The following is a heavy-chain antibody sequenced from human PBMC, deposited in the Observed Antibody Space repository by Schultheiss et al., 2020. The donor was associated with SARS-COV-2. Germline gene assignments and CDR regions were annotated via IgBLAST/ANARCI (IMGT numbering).Heavy chain of an antibody. J-gene: IGHJ3*02. CDR3: ARVPPGIAVAGIYAAFDI. Sequence: KVSCKASGGTFSSYAISWVRQAPGQGLEWMGGIIPIFGTANYAQKFQGRVTITADESTSTAYMELSSLRSEDTAVYYCARVPPGIAVAGIYAAFDIWGQGTMVTVSS. CDR1: GGTFSSYA. V-gene: IGHV1-69*01. D-gene: IGHD6-19*01. CDR2: IIPIFGTA.